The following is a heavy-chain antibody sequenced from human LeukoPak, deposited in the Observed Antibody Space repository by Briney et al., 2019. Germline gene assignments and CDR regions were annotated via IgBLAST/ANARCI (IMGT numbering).Heavy chain of an antibody. D-gene: IGHD6-13*01. J-gene: IGHJ4*02. Sequence: SQTLSLTCAISGDSFSSNSAAWNWIRQSPSRGLEWLGRTYYRSKWYNDCAVSVKGRITINPDTSKNQFSLQLNSVTPEDTAVYYCAGSRTYSSSWQFDYWGQGTLVTVSS. CDR1: GDSFSSNSAA. CDR3: AGSRTYSSSWQFDY. V-gene: IGHV6-1*01. CDR2: TYYRSKWYN.